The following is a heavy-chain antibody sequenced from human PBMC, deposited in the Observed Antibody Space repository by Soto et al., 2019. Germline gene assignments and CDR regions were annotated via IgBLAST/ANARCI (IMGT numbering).Heavy chain of an antibody. V-gene: IGHV1-2*02. CDR1: VYTSTCYY. D-gene: IGHD3-3*02. CDR2: INPNRGDT. Sequence: GXSVKVSCKASVYTSTCYYLHWVRQAPGQGLEWMGWINPNRGDTSYAQKFQGRVAMTRNMSTSTVYLELSSLKSDDTAVFYCARDAHFWGQGSLVTVSS. J-gene: IGHJ4*02. CDR3: ARDAHF.